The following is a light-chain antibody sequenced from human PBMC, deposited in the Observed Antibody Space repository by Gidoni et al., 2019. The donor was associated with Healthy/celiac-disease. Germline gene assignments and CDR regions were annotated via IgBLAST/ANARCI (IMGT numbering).Light chain of an antibody. CDR1: QSISSW. CDR3: QQYNSYPWT. Sequence: DIQMTHSPSTLSASVSDRITITCRDSQSISSWLAWYQQKPGKAPKLLIDKASSLESGVPSRFSGSGSGTEFTPTISSLQPDDFATYYCQQYNSYPWTFGQGTKVEIK. V-gene: IGKV1-5*03. J-gene: IGKJ1*01. CDR2: KAS.